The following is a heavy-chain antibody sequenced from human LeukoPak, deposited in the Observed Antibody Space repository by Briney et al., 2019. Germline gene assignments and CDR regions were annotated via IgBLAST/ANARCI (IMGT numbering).Heavy chain of an antibody. CDR2: ISGYNGNT. CDR3: ARDWGKGEYYFDY. J-gene: IGHJ4*02. V-gene: IGHV1-18*01. Sequence: ASVKVSCKAAGYTFTSYGISWVRQAPGQGPEWMGWISGYNGNTRYAQKFQGRVTMTTDTSTGTAYMELRSLRSDDTAVYYCARDWGKGEYYFDYWGQGTLVTVSS. CDR1: GYTFTSYG. D-gene: IGHD3-16*01.